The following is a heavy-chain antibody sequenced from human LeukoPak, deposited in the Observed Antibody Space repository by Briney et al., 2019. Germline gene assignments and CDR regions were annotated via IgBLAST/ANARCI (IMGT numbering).Heavy chain of an antibody. J-gene: IGHJ4*02. CDR3: ARGGGNCLDY. CDR1: GFTFNNYP. V-gene: IGHV3-30-3*01. CDR2: ISYDGSNK. Sequence: GGSLRLSCAASGFTFNNYPMHWVRQAPGKGLEWVAVISYDGSNKYYADSVKGRFTISRNNSKNTLYLQMNSLRAEDTAVYYCARGGGNCLDYWGRGTLVAVSS. D-gene: IGHD3-16*01.